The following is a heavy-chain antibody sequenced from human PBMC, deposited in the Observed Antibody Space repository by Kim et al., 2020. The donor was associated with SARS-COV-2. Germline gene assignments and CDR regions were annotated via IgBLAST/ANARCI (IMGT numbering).Heavy chain of an antibody. CDR3: ARDLGYDLNYYYYGMDV. J-gene: IGHJ6*02. V-gene: IGHV3-30*07. Sequence: VKGRFTISRDNSKNTLYLQMNSLRAEDTAVYYCARDLGYDLNYYYYGMDVWGQGTTVTVSS. D-gene: IGHD5-12*01.